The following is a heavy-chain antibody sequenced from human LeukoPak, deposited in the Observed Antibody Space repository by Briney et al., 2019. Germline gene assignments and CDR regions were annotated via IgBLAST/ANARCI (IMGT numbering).Heavy chain of an antibody. CDR3: ARERQWLVYNWFDP. CDR1: GGSISSSSYY. D-gene: IGHD6-19*01. CDR2: IYYSGST. V-gene: IGHV4-39*02. J-gene: IGHJ5*02. Sequence: PSETLSLTCTVSGGSISSSSYYWGWIRQPPGKGLEWIGSIYYSGSTYYNPSLKSRVTISVDTSKNQFSLKLSSVTAADTAVYYCARERQWLVYNWFDPWGQGTLVTVSS.